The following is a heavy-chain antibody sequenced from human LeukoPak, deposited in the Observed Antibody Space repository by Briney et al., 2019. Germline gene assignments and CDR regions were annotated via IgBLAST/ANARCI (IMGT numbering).Heavy chain of an antibody. D-gene: IGHD3-22*01. CDR2: IRRDGSVQ. J-gene: IGHJ3*02. V-gene: IGHV3-7*01. Sequence: PGGSLRLSCEASGFTLSSYWMTWVRQAPGMGLEWVANIRRDGSVQHYLDSVEGRFTISRDNTKNSLYLQMNSLRAEDTAVYYCARDSNPQSSGHYFDAFDMWGQGTMVTVSS. CDR1: GFTLSSYW. CDR3: ARDSNPQSSGHYFDAFDM.